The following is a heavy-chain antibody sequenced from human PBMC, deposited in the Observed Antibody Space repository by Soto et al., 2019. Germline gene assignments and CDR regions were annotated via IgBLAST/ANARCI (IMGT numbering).Heavy chain of an antibody. Sequence: GGSVRLSCAASGSTFSSYGMHWVRQAPGKGLEWVAVIWYDGSNKYYADSVKGRFTISRDNSKNTLYLQMNSLRAEDTAVYYCARDTNGSYFYKWYDFVIWGQGTMVTVS. CDR3: ARDTNGSYFYKWYDFVI. CDR1: GSTFSSYG. J-gene: IGHJ3*02. V-gene: IGHV3-33*01. CDR2: IWYDGSNK. D-gene: IGHD1-26*01.